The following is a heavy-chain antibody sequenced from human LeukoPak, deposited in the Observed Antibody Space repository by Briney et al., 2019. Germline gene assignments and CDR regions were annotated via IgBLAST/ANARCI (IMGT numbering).Heavy chain of an antibody. CDR1: GFTFDDYA. D-gene: IGHD3-10*01. V-gene: IGHV3-9*01. Sequence: GRSLRLSCAASGFTFDDYAMHWVRQAPGKGLEWVSGISWNSGSIGYADSVKGRFTISRDNSKNMVYLQMNSLRPEDSAVYYCARDRAGRRSSWVEFDLWGQGTLVTVSS. CDR3: ARDRAGRRSSWVEFDL. CDR2: ISWNSGSI. J-gene: IGHJ5*02.